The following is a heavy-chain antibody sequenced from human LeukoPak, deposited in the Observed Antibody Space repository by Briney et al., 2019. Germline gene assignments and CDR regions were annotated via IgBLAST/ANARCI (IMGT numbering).Heavy chain of an antibody. J-gene: IGHJ6*03. Sequence: GGSLRLSCAASGFTFSSYWMSWVRRAPGKGLEWVANIKQDGSEKYYVDSVKGRFTISRDNAKNSLYLQMNSLRAEDTAVYYCARAVAGTFYYYYYMDVWGKGTTVTVSS. D-gene: IGHD6-19*01. CDR3: ARAVAGTFYYYYYMDV. CDR1: GFTFSSYW. V-gene: IGHV3-7*01. CDR2: IKQDGSEK.